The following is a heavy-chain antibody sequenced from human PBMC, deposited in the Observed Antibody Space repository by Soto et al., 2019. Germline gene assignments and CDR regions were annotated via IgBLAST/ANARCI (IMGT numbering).Heavy chain of an antibody. V-gene: IGHV1-18*01. CDR2: ISTHTGDT. CDR3: ARHVGVGASGPGIRGMEV. Sequence: QAQMVQSGAELKEPGASVKVSCKASGYTFTTYGVSWVRQAPGQGLEWVGAISTHTGDTLYAQKFKGRVTVTTDTASSTVYMEVRSLRSDDTAVYYCARHVGVGASGPGIRGMEVWGQGTTVTVSS. CDR1: GYTFTTYG. D-gene: IGHD2-21*01. J-gene: IGHJ6*02.